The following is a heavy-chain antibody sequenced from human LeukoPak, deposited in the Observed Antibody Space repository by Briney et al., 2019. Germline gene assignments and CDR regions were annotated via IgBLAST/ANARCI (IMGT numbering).Heavy chain of an antibody. D-gene: IGHD2-2*01. J-gene: IGHJ4*02. V-gene: IGHV1-69*13. CDR3: AIPESSRSHTFDY. CDR2: IIPIFGTA. Sequence: GASVKVSCKASGGTFSSYAISWVRQAPGQGLEWMGGIIPIFGTANYAQKFQGRVTITADESTSTAYMELSSLRSEDTAVYYCAIPESSRSHTFDYWGQGTLVTVSS. CDR1: GGTFSSYA.